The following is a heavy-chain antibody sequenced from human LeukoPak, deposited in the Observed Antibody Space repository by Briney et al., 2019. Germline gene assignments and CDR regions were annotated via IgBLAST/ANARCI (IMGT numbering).Heavy chain of an antibody. D-gene: IGHD3-3*01. V-gene: IGHV3-21*01. CDR1: GFTFSSYS. CDR2: ISSSSSYI. CDR3: ARDVCYDFWSGVDH. Sequence: GGSLRLSCAASGFTFSSYSMNWVRQAPGKGLEWVSSISSSSSYIYYADSVKGRFTISRDNAKNSLYLQMNSLRAEDTAVYYCARDVCYDFWSGVDHWGQGTLVTVSS. J-gene: IGHJ4*02.